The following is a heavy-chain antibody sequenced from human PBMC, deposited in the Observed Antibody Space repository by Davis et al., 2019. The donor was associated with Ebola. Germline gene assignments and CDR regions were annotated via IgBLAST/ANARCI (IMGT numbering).Heavy chain of an antibody. J-gene: IGHJ6*02. Sequence: GESLKISCAASGFTFSDYYMSWIRQAPGKGLEWVSYISSSSSYTNYADSVKGRFTISRDNAKHSLYLQMNSLRAEDTAVYYCARVKEAPGVDVWGQGTTVTVSS. CDR2: ISSSSSYT. V-gene: IGHV3-11*06. CDR1: GFTFSDYY. CDR3: ARVKEAPGVDV.